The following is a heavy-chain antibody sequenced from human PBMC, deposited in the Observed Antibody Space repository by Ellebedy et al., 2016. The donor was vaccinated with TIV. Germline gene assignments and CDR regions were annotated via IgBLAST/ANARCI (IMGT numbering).Heavy chain of an antibody. D-gene: IGHD3-10*01. CDR3: ARSEEEINAYYYGSGPFDY. CDR2: ISSSSSYI. J-gene: IGHJ4*02. CDR1: GFTFSSYS. V-gene: IGHV3-21*01. Sequence: GGSLRLSXAASGFTFSSYSMNWVRQAPGKGLEWVSSISSSSSYIYYADSVKGRFTISRDNAKNSLYLQMNSLRAEDTAVYYCARSEEEINAYYYGSGPFDYWGQGTLVTVSS.